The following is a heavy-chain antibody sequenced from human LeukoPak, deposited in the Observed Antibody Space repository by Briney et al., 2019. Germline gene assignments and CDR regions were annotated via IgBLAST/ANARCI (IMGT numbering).Heavy chain of an antibody. J-gene: IGHJ6*03. Sequence: SETLSLTCTVSGGSISSYYWSWIRQPPGKGLEWIGYIYYSGSTNYNPSLKSRVTISVDTSKNQFSLKLSSVTAADTAVHYCARLEQYYYYYMDVWGKGTTVTVSS. V-gene: IGHV4-59*01. CDR3: ARLEQYYYYYMDV. D-gene: IGHD5-24*01. CDR1: GGSISSYY. CDR2: IYYSGST.